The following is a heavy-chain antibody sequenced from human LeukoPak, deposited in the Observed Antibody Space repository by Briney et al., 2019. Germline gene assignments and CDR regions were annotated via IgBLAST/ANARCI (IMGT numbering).Heavy chain of an antibody. CDR2: IYYSGST. D-gene: IGHD2-8*01. V-gene: IGHV4-59*01. CDR1: GGSISSYY. J-gene: IGHJ6*03. CDR3: ARNLYVYYMDV. Sequence: SETLSLTCTVSGGSISSYYWSWIRQPPGKGLEWIGYIYYSGSTNYNPSLKSRVTTSVDTSKNQFSLKLSSVTAADTAVYYCARNLYVYYMDVWGKGTTVTVSS.